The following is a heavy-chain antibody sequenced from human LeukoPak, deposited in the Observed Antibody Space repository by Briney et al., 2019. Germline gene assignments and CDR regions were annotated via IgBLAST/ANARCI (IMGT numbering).Heavy chain of an antibody. V-gene: IGHV4-59*01. CDR3: ARERPAAAGYYFDY. CDR2: IYYSGST. D-gene: IGHD6-13*01. J-gene: IGHJ4*02. CDR1: GGSISNYY. Sequence: SETLSLTCTVSGGSISNYYWSWIRQPPGKGLEWIGYIYYSGSTNYNPSLKSRVTISVDTSKNQFSLKLSSVTAADTAVYYCARERPAAAGYYFDYWGQGTLVTVSS.